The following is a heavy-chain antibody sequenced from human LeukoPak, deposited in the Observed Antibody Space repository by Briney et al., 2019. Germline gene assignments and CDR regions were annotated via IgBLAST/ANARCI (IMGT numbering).Heavy chain of an antibody. D-gene: IGHD3-3*01. CDR2: INAGNGNT. CDR3: AISYYDFWSGYSPFDY. V-gene: IGHV1-3*01. J-gene: IGHJ4*02. CDR1: GYTFTSYA. Sequence: ASVKVSCKASGYTFTSYAMHWVRQAPGQRLEWMGWINAGNGNTKYSQKFQGRVTITRDTSASTAYMELSSLRSEDTAVYYCAISYYDFWSGYSPFDYWGQGTLVTVSS.